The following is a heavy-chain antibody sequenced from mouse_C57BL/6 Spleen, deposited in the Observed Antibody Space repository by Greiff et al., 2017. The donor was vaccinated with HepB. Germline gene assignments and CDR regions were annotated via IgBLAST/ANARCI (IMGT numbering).Heavy chain of an antibody. CDR2: IHPNSGST. D-gene: IGHD2-3*01. J-gene: IGHJ3*01. CDR3: ARREMLLRFAY. CDR1: GYTFTSYW. Sequence: QVQLQQPGAELVKPGASVKLSCKASGYTFTSYWMHWVKQSPGQGLEWIGMIHPNSGSTNYNEKFKSKATLTVDKSSSTAYMQLSSLTSEDSAVYYCARREMLLRFAYWGQGTLVTVSA. V-gene: IGHV1-64*01.